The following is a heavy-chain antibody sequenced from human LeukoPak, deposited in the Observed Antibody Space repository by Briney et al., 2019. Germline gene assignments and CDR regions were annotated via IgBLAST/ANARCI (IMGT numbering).Heavy chain of an antibody. J-gene: IGHJ3*02. V-gene: IGHV4-31*03. CDR3: ARTPRQQAVSSCYYFFYGFDI. D-gene: IGHD3-22*01. CDR2: IYYSGST. Sequence: SQTLSLTCTVSRGSISRGSYYSSWIRQHPGKGLEWIGYIYYSGSTYYNPSLKSRVTISVDTSKNQFSLKLSSVTAADTAVNFCARTPRQQAVSSCYYFFYGFDIWGQGTMVTVSS. CDR1: RGSISRGSYY.